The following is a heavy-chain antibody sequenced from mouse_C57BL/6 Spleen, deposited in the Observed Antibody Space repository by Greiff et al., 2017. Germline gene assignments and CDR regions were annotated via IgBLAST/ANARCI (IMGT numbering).Heavy chain of an antibody. CDR3: ARRSTTMDY. J-gene: IGHJ4*01. CDR2: IDPSDSYT. CDR1: GYTFTSYW. Sequence: QVQLQQPGAELVMPGASVKLSCKASGYTFTSYWMHWVKQRPGQGLEWIGEIDPSDSYTNYNQKFKGKSTLTVDKSSSTAYMQLSSLTSEDSAVNYCARRSTTMDYWGQGTSVTVSS. V-gene: IGHV1-69*01. D-gene: IGHD1-1*01.